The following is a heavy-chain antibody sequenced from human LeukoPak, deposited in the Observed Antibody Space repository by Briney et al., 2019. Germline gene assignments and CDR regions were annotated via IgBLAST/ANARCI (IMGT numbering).Heavy chain of an antibody. CDR2: IYYSGST. V-gene: IGHV4-30-4*01. Sequence: PSETLSLTCTVSGGSISSGDHYWSWIRQPPGKGLEWIGYIYYSGSTYYNPSLKSRVTISVYTSKNQLSLKLSPVTAADTAVYYCARGHPRTYYYDSSGYHPADAFDIWGQGTMVTVSS. D-gene: IGHD3-22*01. CDR1: GGSISSGDHY. J-gene: IGHJ3*02. CDR3: ARGHPRTYYYDSSGYHPADAFDI.